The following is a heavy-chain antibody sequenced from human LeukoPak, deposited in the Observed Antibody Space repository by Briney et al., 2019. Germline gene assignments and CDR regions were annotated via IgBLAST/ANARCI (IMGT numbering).Heavy chain of an antibody. CDR3: ARGVVGATKSLGAFDI. CDR1: GFTFSSYW. J-gene: IGHJ3*02. D-gene: IGHD1-26*01. Sequence: PGGSLRLSCAASGFTFSSYWMSWIRQAPGKGLEWVANIKQDGSEKYYVDSVKGRFTISRDNAKNLLYLQMNSLRAEDTAVYYCARGVVGATKSLGAFDIWGQGTMVTVSS. V-gene: IGHV3-7*01. CDR2: IKQDGSEK.